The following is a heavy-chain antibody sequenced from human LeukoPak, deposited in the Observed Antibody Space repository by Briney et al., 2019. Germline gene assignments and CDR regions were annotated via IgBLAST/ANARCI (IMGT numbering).Heavy chain of an antibody. V-gene: IGHV4-38-2*02. Sequence: SETLSLTCTVSGYSINNGYYWGWIRQPPGKGLEWIGSIYHFGRTYYNPSLKSRATISVDMSKNQFSLSLRSVTAADTVVYYCARGALLWFGAKMEYYFDYWGQGTPLTVSS. J-gene: IGHJ4*02. D-gene: IGHD3-10*01. CDR2: IYHFGRT. CDR3: ARGALLWFGAKMEYYFDY. CDR1: GYSINNGYY.